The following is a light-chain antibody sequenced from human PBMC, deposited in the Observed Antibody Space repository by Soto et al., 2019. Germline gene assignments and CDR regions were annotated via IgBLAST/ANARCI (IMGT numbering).Light chain of an antibody. CDR1: SSDVGGYNY. J-gene: IGLJ2*01. CDR3: SSYTSSSTS. Sequence: QSALTQPASVSGSPGQSITISCTGTSSDVGGYNYVSWYQQHPGKAPKLMIYEVSNRPSGVSNRFSGSKSDNTASLTISGLQAEDEADYYCSSYTSSSTSFGGGTKLTVL. CDR2: EVS. V-gene: IGLV2-14*01.